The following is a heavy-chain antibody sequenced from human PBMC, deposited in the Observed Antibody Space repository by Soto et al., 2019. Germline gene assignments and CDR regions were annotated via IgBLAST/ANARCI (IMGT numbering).Heavy chain of an antibody. V-gene: IGHV3-21*01. Sequence: PGGSLRLSCAASGFTFSSYSMNWVRQAPGKGLEWVSSISSSSSYIYYADSVKGRFTISRDNAKNSLYLQMNSLRAEDTAVYYCARDGSIHSGGYNYYYYYGMDVWGQGTTVTVSS. CDR1: GFTFSSYS. D-gene: IGHD6-19*01. CDR2: ISSSSSYI. J-gene: IGHJ6*02. CDR3: ARDGSIHSGGYNYYYYYGMDV.